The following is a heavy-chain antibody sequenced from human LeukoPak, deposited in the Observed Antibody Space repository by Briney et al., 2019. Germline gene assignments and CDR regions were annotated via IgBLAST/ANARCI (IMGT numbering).Heavy chain of an antibody. Sequence: GASVKVSCKASGGTFSSYAISWVRQAPGQGLEWMGGIIPIFGTANYAQKFQGRVTMTTDTSTSTAYMELRSLRSDDTAVYYCARDSRPINGPLGGYFDYWGQGTLVTVSS. J-gene: IGHJ4*02. CDR2: IIPIFGTA. D-gene: IGHD2-8*01. CDR3: ARDSRPINGPLGGYFDY. CDR1: GGTFSSYA. V-gene: IGHV1-69*05.